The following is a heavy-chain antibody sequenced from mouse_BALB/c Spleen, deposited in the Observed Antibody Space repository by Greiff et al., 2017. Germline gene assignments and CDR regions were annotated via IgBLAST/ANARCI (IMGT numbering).Heavy chain of an antibody. D-gene: IGHD2-4*01. CDR2: INPSSGYT. CDR3: ARYRDYEGYFDV. CDR1: GYSFTSYT. V-gene: IGHV1-4*01. J-gene: IGHJ1*01. Sequence: VQLQQSGAELARPGASVKMSCKASGYSFTSYTMHWVKQRPGQGLEWIGYINPSSGYTNYNQKFKDKATLTADKSSSTAYMQLSSLTSEDSAVYYCARYRDYEGYFDVWGAGTTVTVSS.